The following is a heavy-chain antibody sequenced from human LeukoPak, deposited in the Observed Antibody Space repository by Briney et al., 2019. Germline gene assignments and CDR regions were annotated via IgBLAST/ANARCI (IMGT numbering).Heavy chain of an antibody. CDR3: ARDSWSGCLDY. J-gene: IGHJ4*02. Sequence: QPGGSLRLSCAASGFTFSSYWMSWVRQAPGKGLEWVANIKQDGSEKYHVDSVKGRFTISRDNAKNSLYLQMNSLRAEDTAVYYCARDSWSGCLDYWGQGTLVTVSS. D-gene: IGHD3-3*01. CDR1: GFTFSSYW. CDR2: IKQDGSEK. V-gene: IGHV3-7*01.